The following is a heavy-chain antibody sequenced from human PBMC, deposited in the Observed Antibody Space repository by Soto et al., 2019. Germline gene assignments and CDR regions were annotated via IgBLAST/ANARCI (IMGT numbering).Heavy chain of an antibody. D-gene: IGHD2-15*01. CDR1: GCSISSSSYY. V-gene: IGHV4-39*01. Sequence: QLQLQESGPGLVKPSETLSLTCTVSGCSISSSSYYWGWIRQPPGKGLEWIGSIYYSGSTYYNPSLKSRVTISVDTSKNQFSRKLSSVTAADTAVYYCARHTPAMSLSDHWCQGTLVTVSS. CDR3: ARHTPAMSLSDH. CDR2: IYYSGST. J-gene: IGHJ4*02.